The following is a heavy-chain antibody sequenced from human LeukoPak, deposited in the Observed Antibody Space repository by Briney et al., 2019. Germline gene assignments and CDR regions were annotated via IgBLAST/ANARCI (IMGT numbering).Heavy chain of an antibody. CDR3: ARDHIAVAGNAAFDI. V-gene: IGHV1-18*01. CDR2: ISAYNGKT. Sequence: ASVTVSFKSSGYTFTIYGISWVRQAPGQGLEWMGWISAYNGKTNYAQKLQGRVTMTTDTSTSTAYMELRSLRSDDTAVYYCARDHIAVAGNAAFDIWGQGTLVTVSS. J-gene: IGHJ3*02. D-gene: IGHD6-19*01. CDR1: GYTFTIYG.